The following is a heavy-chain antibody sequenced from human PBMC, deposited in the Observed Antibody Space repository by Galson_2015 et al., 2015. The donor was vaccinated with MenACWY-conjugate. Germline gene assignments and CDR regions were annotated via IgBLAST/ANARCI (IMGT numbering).Heavy chain of an antibody. CDR2: ISAYNGNT. D-gene: IGHD3-22*01. CDR1: GYIFNSYG. CDR3: ARDSPLLVDITTAPLDY. V-gene: IGHV1-18*01. J-gene: IGHJ4*02. Sequence: SVKVSCKASGYIFNSYGISWVRQAPGQGLEWMGWISAYNGNTNYAQKVQGRATMTTDTSTSTAYMELRSLRSDDTAVYYCARDSPLLVDITTAPLDYWGQGTLVTVSS.